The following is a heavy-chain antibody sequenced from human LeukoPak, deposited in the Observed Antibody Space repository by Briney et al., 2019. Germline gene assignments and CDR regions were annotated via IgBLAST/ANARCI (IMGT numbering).Heavy chain of an antibody. V-gene: IGHV3-30*04. CDR3: AKDRRLDYGSGSSYDY. D-gene: IGHD3-10*01. CDR1: GFTFSSYA. Sequence: GGSLRLSCAASGFTFSSYAMHWVRQAPGKGLEWVAVISYDGSNKYYADSVKGRFTISRDNSKNTLYLQMNSLTVEDTAVYYCAKDRRLDYGSGSSYDYWGQGTLVTVSS. CDR2: ISYDGSNK. J-gene: IGHJ4*02.